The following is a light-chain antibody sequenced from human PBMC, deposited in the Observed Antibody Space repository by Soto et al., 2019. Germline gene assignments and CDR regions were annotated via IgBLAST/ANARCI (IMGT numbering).Light chain of an antibody. Sequence: QSALTQPASVSGSPGQSITISCTGTSSDVGGYAYVSWFQQHPGKAPKLMIYEVSNRPSGVSNRFSGSKSGNTASLTISGLQDEEEADYYCSSFKSRSTYVFGTGTKVTV. J-gene: IGLJ1*01. CDR3: SSFKSRSTYV. CDR2: EVS. V-gene: IGLV2-14*03. CDR1: SSDVGGYAY.